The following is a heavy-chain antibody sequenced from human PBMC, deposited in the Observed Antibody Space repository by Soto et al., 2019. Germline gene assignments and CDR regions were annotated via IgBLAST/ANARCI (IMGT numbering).Heavy chain of an antibody. CDR2: ISSGSKTI. CDR3: AREDILGVRSFDY. V-gene: IGHV3-48*02. Sequence: GSLRLSCAASGFTFSGYSVNWVRQAPGKGLEWVSYISSGSKTIYYAESVKGRFTVSRDNARNSQYLQMNSLRDEDTAVYYCAREDILGVRSFDYWGQGTQVTVSS. CDR1: GFTFSGYS. J-gene: IGHJ4*02. D-gene: IGHD3-9*01.